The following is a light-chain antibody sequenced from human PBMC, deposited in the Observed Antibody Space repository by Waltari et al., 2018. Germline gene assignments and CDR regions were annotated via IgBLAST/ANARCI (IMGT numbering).Light chain of an antibody. CDR1: QSLQQSDEKTY. J-gene: IGKJ4*01. CDR3: TQSLQFRVI. V-gene: IGKV2D-29*02. CDR2: EVS. Sequence: DVVLTQSQLSLSVTPGQPASISCKSSKSSQSLQQSDEKTYLYCYLQRPGQSQQLLIYEVSIRFSGVPDRFSGSGSGTDFTLKISRVEADDVGVYYCTQSLQFRVIFGGGTKVDI.